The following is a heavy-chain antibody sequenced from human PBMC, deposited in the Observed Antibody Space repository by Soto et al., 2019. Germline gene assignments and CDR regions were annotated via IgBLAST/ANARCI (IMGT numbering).Heavy chain of an antibody. CDR2: ISSSGGTT. J-gene: IGHJ4*02. CDR1: GFTFSSYA. V-gene: IGHV3-23*01. CDR3: AKDGGGSGWYFDY. Sequence: GGSLRLSCAASGFTFSSYAMSWVRQAPGKGLEWVSTISSSGGTTYYADSVKGRFTISRDNSKNTLYLQMNSLRAEDTAVYYCAKDGGGSGWYFDYWGQGTLVTVSS. D-gene: IGHD6-19*01.